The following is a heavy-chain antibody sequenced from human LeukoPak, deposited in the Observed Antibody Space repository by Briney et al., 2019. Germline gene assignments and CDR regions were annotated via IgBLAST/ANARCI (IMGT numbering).Heavy chain of an antibody. CDR2: ISAYNGNT. J-gene: IGHJ6*02. D-gene: IGHD3-3*01. Sequence: ASVKVSCKASGYTFTSYGVSWVRQAPGQGLEWMGWISAYNGNTNCAQKLQGRVTMTTDTSTSTAYIELRSLRSDDTAVYYCARAGYYDFWSGGRYYYYGMDVWGQGTTVTVSS. CDR1: GYTFTSYG. V-gene: IGHV1-18*01. CDR3: ARAGYYDFWSGGRYYYYGMDV.